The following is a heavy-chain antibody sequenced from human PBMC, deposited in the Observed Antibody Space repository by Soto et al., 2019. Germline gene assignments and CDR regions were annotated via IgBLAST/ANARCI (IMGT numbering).Heavy chain of an antibody. V-gene: IGHV5-51*01. CDR2: IYPGDSDT. Sequence: GESLKISCKGSGYSFTSYWIGWVRQMPGKGLEWMGIIYPGDSDTRYSPSFQGQVTISADKSISTAYLQWSSLKASDTAMYYCARLKAAAGTGGAFDIWGQGSMVTVSS. CDR3: ARLKAAAGTGGAFDI. J-gene: IGHJ3*02. CDR1: GYSFTSYW. D-gene: IGHD6-13*01.